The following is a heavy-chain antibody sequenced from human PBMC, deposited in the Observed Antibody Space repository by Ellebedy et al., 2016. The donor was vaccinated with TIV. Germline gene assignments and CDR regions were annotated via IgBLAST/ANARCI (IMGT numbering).Heavy chain of an antibody. CDR2: ISGGAYST. CDR3: AKDRGADVDTGTLTD. Sequence: PGGSLRLSCAASGFPFSSYAMNWVRQAPGKGLEWVSGISGGAYSTTYADSVKGRFTISRDNSKNTLYLQMDSLRAEDTALYYCAKDRGADVDTGTLTDWGQGTLVTVSS. V-gene: IGHV3-23*01. J-gene: IGHJ4*02. CDR1: GFPFSSYA. D-gene: IGHD5-18*01.